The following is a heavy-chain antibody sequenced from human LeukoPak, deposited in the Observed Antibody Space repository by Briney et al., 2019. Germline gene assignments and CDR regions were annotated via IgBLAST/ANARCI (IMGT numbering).Heavy chain of an antibody. D-gene: IGHD5-24*01. CDR3: AKLDSGDGYIPGGYYYYGMDV. Sequence: GGSLRLSCAASGFTFSSYAMSWVRQAPGKGLEWVSAISGSGGSTYYADSVKGRFTISRDNSKNTLYLQMNSLRAEDTAVYYCAKLDSGDGYIPGGYYYYGMDVWGQGTTVTVSS. CDR1: GFTFSSYA. J-gene: IGHJ6*02. V-gene: IGHV3-23*01. CDR2: ISGSGGST.